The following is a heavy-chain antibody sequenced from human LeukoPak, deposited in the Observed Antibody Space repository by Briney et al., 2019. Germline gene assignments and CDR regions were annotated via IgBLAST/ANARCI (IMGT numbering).Heavy chain of an antibody. Sequence: ASVKVSCKASGYSFTTYYMHWVRQAPGQGLEWMGWINPNSGGTNYAQKFQGRATMTRDTSISTAYMELRRLKSDDTAVYYCARRYAYGAPLDYWGQGTLVTVSA. CDR2: INPNSGGT. V-gene: IGHV1-2*02. D-gene: IGHD4/OR15-4a*01. J-gene: IGHJ4*02. CDR1: GYSFTTYY. CDR3: ARRYAYGAPLDY.